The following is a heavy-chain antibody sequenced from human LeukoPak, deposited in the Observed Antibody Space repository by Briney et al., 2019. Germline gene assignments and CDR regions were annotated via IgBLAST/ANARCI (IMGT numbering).Heavy chain of an antibody. Sequence: SVKVSCKASGGTFSSYAISWVRQAPGQGLQWMGGIIPIFGTANYAQKFQGRVTITADESTSTAYMELSSLRSEDTAVYYCAGAPIEYSSSSWFDPWGQGTLVTVSS. D-gene: IGHD6-6*01. J-gene: IGHJ5*02. V-gene: IGHV1-69*13. CDR2: IIPIFGTA. CDR3: AGAPIEYSSSSWFDP. CDR1: GGTFSSYA.